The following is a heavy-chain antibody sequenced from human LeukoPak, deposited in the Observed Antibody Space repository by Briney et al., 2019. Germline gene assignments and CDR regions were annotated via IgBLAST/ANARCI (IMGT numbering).Heavy chain of an antibody. CDR3: ARRYYYDSGGEWGTYYFDY. D-gene: IGHD3-22*01. J-gene: IGHJ4*02. CDR1: GGSISSSSYY. CDR2: IYYSGST. V-gene: IGHV4-39*07. Sequence: SETLSLTCTVSGGSISSSSYYWGWIRQPPGKGLEWIGSIYYSGSTYYNPSLKSRVTISVDTSKNQFSLKLSSVTAADTAVYYCARRYYYDSGGEWGTYYFDYWGQGTLVTVSS.